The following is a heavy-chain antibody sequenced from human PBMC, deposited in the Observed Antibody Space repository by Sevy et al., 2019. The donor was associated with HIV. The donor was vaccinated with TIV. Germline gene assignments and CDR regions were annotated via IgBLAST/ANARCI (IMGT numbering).Heavy chain of an antibody. CDR2: ISNIGSTK. CDR3: AREGNRERQTIPLDS. J-gene: IGHJ4*02. D-gene: IGHD6-25*01. CDR1: GFRFNYHN. Sequence: GGSLRLSCAASGFRFNYHNMNWVRQAPGKGLEWISYISNIGSTKYLADSVRGRFTISRDNAKNSLFLEMDNLKDEDTAVYYCAREGNRERQTIPLDSWGRGIQVTVSS. V-gene: IGHV3-48*02.